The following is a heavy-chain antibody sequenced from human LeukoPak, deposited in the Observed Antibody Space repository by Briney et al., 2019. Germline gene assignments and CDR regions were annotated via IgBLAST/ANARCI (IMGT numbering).Heavy chain of an antibody. Sequence: SETLSLTCAVSGYSISSGYYWGWIRQPPGKGLEWIGSIYHSGSTYYNPSLKSRVTISVDTSKNQFSLKLSSVTAADTAVYYCARTCSSGSWGYFANLFDYWGQGTLATVSS. D-gene: IGHD6-19*01. V-gene: IGHV4-38-2*01. J-gene: IGHJ4*02. CDR3: ARTCSSGSWGYFANLFDY. CDR1: GYSISSGYY. CDR2: IYHSGST.